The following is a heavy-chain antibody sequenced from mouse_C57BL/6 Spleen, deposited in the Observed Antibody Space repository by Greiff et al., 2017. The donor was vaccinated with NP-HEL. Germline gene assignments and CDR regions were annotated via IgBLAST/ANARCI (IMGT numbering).Heavy chain of an antibody. CDR3: AAIYDGADGYFDD. CDR1: GFNFKNTY. J-gene: IGHJ1*03. V-gene: IGHV14-3*01. CDR2: IYPANGNT. Sequence: VQLKQSVAELVRPGASVKLSCTASGFNFKNTYMHWVKQRPEQGLEWIGRIYPANGNTKYAPNFQGKATITADTSSNTAYLQLSSLTAEETAIYYCAAIYDGADGYFDDWGKGTTVTVSS. D-gene: IGHD2-3*01.